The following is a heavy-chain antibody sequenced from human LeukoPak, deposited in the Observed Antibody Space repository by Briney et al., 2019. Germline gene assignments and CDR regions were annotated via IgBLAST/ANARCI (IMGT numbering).Heavy chain of an antibody. Sequence: PSETLSLTCTVSGGSISSYYWSWIRQPPGKGLEWIGYIYYSGSTNYNPSLKSRVTISVDTSKNQFSLKLSSVTAADTPVYYCARYCSSTSCARGAFDYWGQGTLVTVSS. J-gene: IGHJ4*02. V-gene: IGHV4-59*01. D-gene: IGHD2-2*01. CDR3: ARYCSSTSCARGAFDY. CDR2: IYYSGST. CDR1: GGSISSYY.